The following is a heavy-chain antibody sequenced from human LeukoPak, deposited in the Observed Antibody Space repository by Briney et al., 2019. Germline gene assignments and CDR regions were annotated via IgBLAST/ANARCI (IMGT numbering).Heavy chain of an antibody. CDR1: GYPFTDYY. J-gene: IGHJ6*02. CDR3: AREMEYDTSTGYHYAMDI. V-gene: IGHV1-2*02. CDR2: INPRSGDT. Sequence: ASVKVSCEASGYPFTDYYLNWVRQAPGQGLEWMGWINPRSGDTDFAQEFQGRVTMTRDTSIHTAYMELGRLTSGDTAVYYCAREMEYDTSTGYHYAMDIWGQGTRVAVSS. D-gene: IGHD2-8*02.